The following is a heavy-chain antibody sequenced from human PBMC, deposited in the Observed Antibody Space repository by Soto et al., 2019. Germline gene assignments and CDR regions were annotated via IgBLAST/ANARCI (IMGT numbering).Heavy chain of an antibody. CDR1: GITFGDYA. CDR3: TPWRGLSTLREDL. D-gene: IGHD2-21*02. J-gene: IGHJ5*02. Sequence: PGGSLGLSCAASGITFGDYAMNWVRKAPGKGLEWVGFIRGNPSSGTTEYAASVKGRFTISRDDSKNIAYLHMNSLKTGDTAVYYCTPWRGLSTLREDLWGRGTLVTVSS. CDR2: IRGNPSSGTT. V-gene: IGHV3-49*04.